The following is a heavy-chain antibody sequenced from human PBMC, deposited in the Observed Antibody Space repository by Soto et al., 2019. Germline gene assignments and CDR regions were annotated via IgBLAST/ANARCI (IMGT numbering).Heavy chain of an antibody. V-gene: IGHV3-30*18. CDR2: ISYDGSNK. CDR3: ANDGGNQEYCSGGSCYSTYYYYYGMDV. CDR1: GFTFSTYS. D-gene: IGHD2-15*01. Sequence: PGASLTLSCAASGFTFSTYSMHWVLQAPGMGLEKVAVISYDGSNKYYADSVKGRFTISRDNSKNTLYLQMNSLRAEDTAVYYCANDGGNQEYCSGGSCYSTYYYYYGMDVWGQGTTVTVSS. J-gene: IGHJ6*02.